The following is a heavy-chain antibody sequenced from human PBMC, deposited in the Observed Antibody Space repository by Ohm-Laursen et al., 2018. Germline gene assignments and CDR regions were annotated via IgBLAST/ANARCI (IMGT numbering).Heavy chain of an antibody. CDR2: ISAYNGNT. D-gene: IGHD3-22*01. CDR1: GYTFTSYG. J-gene: IGHJ4*02. Sequence: EASVKVSCKASGYTFTSYGISWVRQAPGQGLEWMGWISAYNGNTNYAQKLQGRVTMTTDTSTSTAYMELRSLRSDDTAVYYCARDRWDSSGDHEFPWGQGTLVTVSS. V-gene: IGHV1-18*01. CDR3: ARDRWDSSGDHEFP.